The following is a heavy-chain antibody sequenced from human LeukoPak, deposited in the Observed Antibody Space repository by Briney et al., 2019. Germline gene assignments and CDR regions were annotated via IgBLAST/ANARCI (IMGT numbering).Heavy chain of an antibody. Sequence: GGSLRLSCTASGFTFGDYAMSWIRQAPGKGLEWVGFIRTKAYGGTTEYAASVKGRFTISRDDSKSIAYLQMNSLKNEDTALYYCTSNHDTSGYTPDYWGQGTLVTASS. CDR3: TSNHDTSGYTPDY. CDR1: GFTFGDYA. D-gene: IGHD3-22*01. J-gene: IGHJ4*02. CDR2: IRTKAYGGTT. V-gene: IGHV3-49*03.